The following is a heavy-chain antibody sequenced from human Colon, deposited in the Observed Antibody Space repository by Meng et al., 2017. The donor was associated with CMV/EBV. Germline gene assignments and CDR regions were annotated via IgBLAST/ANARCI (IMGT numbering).Heavy chain of an antibody. CDR2: SSSSGSTI. CDR1: FSDYY. V-gene: IGHV3-11*04. J-gene: IGHJ4*02. CDR3: ARDSPDAGYSYGLDYFDY. D-gene: IGHD5-18*01. Sequence: FSDYYMSWIRQAPGKGLEWVSYSSSSGSTIYYADSVKGRFTISRDNAKNSLYLQMNSLRAEDTAVYYCARDSPDAGYSYGLDYFDYWGQGTLVTVSS.